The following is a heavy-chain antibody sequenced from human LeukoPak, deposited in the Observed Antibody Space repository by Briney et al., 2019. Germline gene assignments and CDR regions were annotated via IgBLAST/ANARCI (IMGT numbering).Heavy chain of an antibody. CDR1: GFTFSSYA. D-gene: IGHD3-3*01. J-gene: IGHJ4*02. V-gene: IGHV3-23*01. CDR2: ISGSGGST. Sequence: GGSLRLSCAASGFTFSSYAMSWVRQAPGKGLEWVSGISGSGGSTYYADSVKGRFTISRDNSKNTLYLQMNSLRAEDTAVYFCAKGDGDYNFWSGYYIASSFDYWGQGTLVTVSS. CDR3: AKGDGDYNFWSGYYIASSFDY.